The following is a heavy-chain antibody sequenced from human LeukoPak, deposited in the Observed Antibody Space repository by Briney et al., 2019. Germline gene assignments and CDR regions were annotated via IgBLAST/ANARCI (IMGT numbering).Heavy chain of an antibody. V-gene: IGHV3-13*01. CDR3: ARVAKERAGGVYYFDY. D-gene: IGHD1-1*01. Sequence: GGSLRLSCAASGFTFSDYDMHWVRQATGKGLEWVSAIGTAGDTYYTGSVKGRFTISRENAKNSLYLQMNSLRAGDTAVYYCARVAKERAGGVYYFDYWGQGTLVTVSS. CDR2: IGTAGDT. J-gene: IGHJ4*02. CDR1: GFTFSDYD.